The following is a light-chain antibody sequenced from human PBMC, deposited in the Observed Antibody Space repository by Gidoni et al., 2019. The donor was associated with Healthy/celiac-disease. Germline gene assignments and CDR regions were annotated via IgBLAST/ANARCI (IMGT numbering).Light chain of an antibody. CDR3: QQSYSTPPT. V-gene: IGKV1-39*01. CDR2: AAS. Sequence: DIQMTQSPSSLSASVGDRVTITCRASQSISSYLHWYQQKPVKPPKLLIYAASSLQSGVPSRFSGSGSGTDFTLTISSLQPEDFATYYCQQSYSTPPTFGQGTKVEIK. CDR1: QSISSY. J-gene: IGKJ1*01.